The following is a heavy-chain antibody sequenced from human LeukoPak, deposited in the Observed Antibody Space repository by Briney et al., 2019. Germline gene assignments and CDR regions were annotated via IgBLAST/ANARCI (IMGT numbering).Heavy chain of an antibody. CDR1: GFTFSTYG. J-gene: IGHJ4*02. CDR3: AKDGDILTGRAIGY. D-gene: IGHD3-9*01. CDR2: IWYDGSNK. Sequence: GGSLRLSCAASGFTFSTYGMHWVRQAPGKGLEWVAFIWYDGSNKYYADSVKGRFTISRDNSKNTLYLQMNSLRAEDTAVYYCAKDGDILTGRAIGYWGQGTLVTVSS. V-gene: IGHV3-30*02.